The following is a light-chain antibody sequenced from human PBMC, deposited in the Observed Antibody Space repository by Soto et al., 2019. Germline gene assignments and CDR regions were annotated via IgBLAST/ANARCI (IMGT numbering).Light chain of an antibody. Sequence: QSALTQPRSVSGSPGQSVTISCTGTSTDVGGYNYVSWYQQYPGKAPKLMISDVSERPSGVPDRFSGSKSGNTASLTISGLQVEDEADYYCCSYAGTYTLVFGGGTQLTVL. V-gene: IGLV2-11*01. CDR3: CSYAGTYTLV. CDR2: DVS. CDR1: STDVGGYNY. J-gene: IGLJ2*01.